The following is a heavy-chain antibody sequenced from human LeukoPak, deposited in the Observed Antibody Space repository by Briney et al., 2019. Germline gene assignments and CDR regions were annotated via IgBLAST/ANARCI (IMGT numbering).Heavy chain of an antibody. CDR3: ARASWPQAYDY. Sequence: TGGSLRLSCAASGFTFSSYGMHWVRQAPGKGLEWVAVISYDGSNKYYADSVKGRFTISRDNSKNTLYLQMNSLRAEDTAVYYCARASWPQAYDYWGQGTLVTVSS. D-gene: IGHD5-24*01. V-gene: IGHV3-30*03. CDR1: GFTFSSYG. CDR2: ISYDGSNK. J-gene: IGHJ4*02.